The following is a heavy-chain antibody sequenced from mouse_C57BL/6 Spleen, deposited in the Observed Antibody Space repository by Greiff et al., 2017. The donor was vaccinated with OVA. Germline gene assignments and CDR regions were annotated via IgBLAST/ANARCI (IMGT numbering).Heavy chain of an antibody. CDR3: ARQLHWYFDV. Sequence: QVQLQQPGAELVRPGSSVKLSCKASGYTFTSYWMDWLKQRPGQGLEWIGNIYPSDSEPHYNQTFKYKSTLTVDKSSSTAYMQLSSLAAEDSAVYYGARQLHWYFDVWGTGTTGTVSS. D-gene: IGHD4-1*02. J-gene: IGHJ1*03. CDR1: GYTFTSYW. CDR2: IYPSDSEP. V-gene: IGHV1-61*01.